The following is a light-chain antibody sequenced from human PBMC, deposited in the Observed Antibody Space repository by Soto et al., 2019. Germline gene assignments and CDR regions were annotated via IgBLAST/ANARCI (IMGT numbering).Light chain of an antibody. V-gene: IGLV2-8*01. J-gene: IGLJ1*01. CDR2: DVN. Sequence: QSALTQPPSASGSPGQSVTISCTGTSSDVGAYIFVSWYQQHPGKAPKLLIYDVNRRPPGVPDRFFGSKSGNTASLTVSGLQAADEADYFCKSYAGSNTYVFGSGTRSPS. CDR3: KSYAGSNTYV. CDR1: SSDVGAYIF.